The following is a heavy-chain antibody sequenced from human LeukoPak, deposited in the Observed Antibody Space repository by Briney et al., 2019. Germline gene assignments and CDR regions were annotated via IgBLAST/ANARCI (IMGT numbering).Heavy chain of an antibody. V-gene: IGHV1-18*01. Sequence: ASVKVSCKASGYTFTSYGISWVRQAPGQGLEWMGWISAYNGNTNYAQKLQGRVTMTTDTSTSTAYMELRSLRSDDTAVYYCARLVVVAAIRYYGMDVWGQGTTDTVSS. CDR2: ISAYNGNT. CDR1: GYTFTSYG. CDR3: ARLVVVAAIRYYGMDV. J-gene: IGHJ6*02. D-gene: IGHD2-15*01.